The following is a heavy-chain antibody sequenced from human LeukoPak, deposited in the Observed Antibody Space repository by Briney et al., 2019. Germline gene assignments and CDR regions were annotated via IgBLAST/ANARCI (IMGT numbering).Heavy chain of an antibody. V-gene: IGHV4-61*02. CDR2: IYTSGST. CDR1: GGSISSGSYY. J-gene: IGHJ4*02. CDR3: AERRGPYYFDY. D-gene: IGHD3-10*01. Sequence: SQTLSLTCTVSGGSISSGSYYWSWIRQPAGKGLEWIGRIYTSGSTNYNPSLKSRVTISVDTSKNQFSLKLSSVTAADTALYYCAERRGPYYFDYGGQGTLVTVSS.